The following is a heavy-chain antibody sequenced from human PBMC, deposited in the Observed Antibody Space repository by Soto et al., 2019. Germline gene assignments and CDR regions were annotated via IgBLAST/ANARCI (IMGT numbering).Heavy chain of an antibody. CDR3: ARSGRYCSGGSCYYYGMDV. CDR2: INAGNGNT. V-gene: IGHV1-3*01. J-gene: IGHJ6*02. D-gene: IGHD2-15*01. Sequence: ASVKVSCKASGYTFTSYAMHWVRQAPGQRLEWMGWINAGNGNTKYSQKFQGRVTITRDTSASTAYVELSSLRSEDTAVYYCARSGRYCSGGSCYYYGMDVWGQGTTVTVSS. CDR1: GYTFTSYA.